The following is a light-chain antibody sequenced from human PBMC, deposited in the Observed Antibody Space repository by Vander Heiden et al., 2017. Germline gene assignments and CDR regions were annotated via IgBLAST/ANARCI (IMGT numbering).Light chain of an antibody. J-gene: IGLJ2*01. V-gene: IGLV1-44*01. Sequence: QSVLTPPPSASGTPGQRVTISCSGSSSKIGSKTVNGYQRLPETAPKLLIYRNNQRPPGLPDRFSGSKSGTSASLAISGLQSEYEADYYCAAWDDSLNGPVFGGGTKLTVL. CDR2: RNN. CDR1: SSKIGSKT. CDR3: AAWDDSLNGPV.